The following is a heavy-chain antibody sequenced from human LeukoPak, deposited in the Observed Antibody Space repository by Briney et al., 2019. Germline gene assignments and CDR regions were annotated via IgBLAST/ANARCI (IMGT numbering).Heavy chain of an antibody. CDR2: FDPEDGET. V-gene: IGHV1-24*01. D-gene: IGHD6-13*01. J-gene: IGHJ5*02. CDR3: ATAAAGTGDWFDP. Sequence: ASVKVSCKVSGYTLTELSMHWVRQGPGKGLEWMGGFDPEDGETIYAQKFQGRVTMTEDTSTDTAYMELSSLRSEDTAVYYCATAAAGTGDWFDPWGQGTLVTVSS. CDR1: GYTLTELS.